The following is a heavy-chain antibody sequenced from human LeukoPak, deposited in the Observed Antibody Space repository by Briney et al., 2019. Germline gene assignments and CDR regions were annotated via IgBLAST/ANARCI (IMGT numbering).Heavy chain of an antibody. CDR1: GFTFSSYW. CDR2: IKQDGSEK. Sequence: GGSLRLSCAASGFTFSSYWMSWVRQAPGKGLEWVAKIKQDGSEKDYVDSVKGRFTISRDNAKNSLYLQMNSLRAEGTAVYYCARVRVIYQWAFDIWGQGTMVTVSS. J-gene: IGHJ3*02. D-gene: IGHD3-16*02. CDR3: ARVRVIYQWAFDI. V-gene: IGHV3-7*01.